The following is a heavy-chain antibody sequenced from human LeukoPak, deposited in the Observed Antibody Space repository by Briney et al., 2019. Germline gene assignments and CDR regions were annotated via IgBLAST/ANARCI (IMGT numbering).Heavy chain of an antibody. V-gene: IGHV7-4-1*02. Sequence: ASVKVSCKASGYSFTNYAMNWVRQAPGQGLELMGWINTNTGNPTYAQGFTGRFVFSLDTSVSTAYLQISSLKAEDTAVYFCARNRTSHHMDVWGKGTTVTVSS. CDR1: GYSFTNYA. D-gene: IGHD2/OR15-2a*01. CDR2: INTNTGNP. CDR3: ARNRTSHHMDV. J-gene: IGHJ6*03.